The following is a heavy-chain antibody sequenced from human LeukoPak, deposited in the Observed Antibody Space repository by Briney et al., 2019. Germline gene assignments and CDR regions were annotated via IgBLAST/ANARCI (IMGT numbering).Heavy chain of an antibody. CDR1: GGSHQLCYQH. D-gene: IGHD5-18*01. V-gene: IGHV4-61*01. CDR2: MYYNGYT. CDR3: ADSFGSKYIDY. J-gene: IGHJ4*02. Sequence: SETLALLQGVCGGSHQLCYQHGSSVRQPPGKGLEWIGYMYYNGYTNYNPSLKSRVTISLDTSKNQLSLKMSSVTAADTAVYYCADSFGSKYIDYWGQGTLVTVSS.